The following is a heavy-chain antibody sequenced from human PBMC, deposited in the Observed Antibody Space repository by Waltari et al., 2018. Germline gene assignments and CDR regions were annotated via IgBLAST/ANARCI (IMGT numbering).Heavy chain of an antibody. Sequence: QVQLVQSGAEVKKPGASVKVSCKASGYTFTGYYMHWVRQAPGQGLEWMGWINPNSGGTNYAQKFQGRVTMTRDTSISTAYMELSRMRSDDTAVYYCARDDDYGDYERAFDIWGQGTMVTVSS. V-gene: IGHV1-2*02. CDR3: ARDDDYGDYERAFDI. CDR1: GYTFTGYY. D-gene: IGHD4-17*01. CDR2: INPNSGGT. J-gene: IGHJ3*02.